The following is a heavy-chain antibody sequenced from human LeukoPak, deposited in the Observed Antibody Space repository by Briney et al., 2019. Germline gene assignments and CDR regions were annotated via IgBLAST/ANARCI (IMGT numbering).Heavy chain of an antibody. Sequence: KPSETLSLTCTVSGGSIGSYYWSWIRRPAGKGLEWIGRIYTSGYTNYNPSLKSRVTMSVDTSKNQFSLKLTSVTAADTAVYYCAKDDVDCSSTRCSDWFDPWGQGTLVTVSS. CDR3: AKDDVDCSSTRCSDWFDP. CDR2: IYTSGYT. CDR1: GGSIGSYY. D-gene: IGHD2-2*01. J-gene: IGHJ5*02. V-gene: IGHV4-4*07.